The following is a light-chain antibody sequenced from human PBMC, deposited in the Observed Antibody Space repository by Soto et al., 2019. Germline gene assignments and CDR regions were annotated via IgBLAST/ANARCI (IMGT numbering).Light chain of an antibody. J-gene: IGKJ1*01. Sequence: DIVMTQTPLSSPVSLGQPASISCRSSQSLVHSDGNTYLSWLHQRPGQPPRLLIYKTSNRFSWVPDRFSGRGAGTDFTLKISSEEAEDVWVYNYMQATQLWTFGQGTKLEI. CDR1: QSLVHSDGNTY. CDR3: MQATQLWT. CDR2: KTS. V-gene: IGKV2-24*01.